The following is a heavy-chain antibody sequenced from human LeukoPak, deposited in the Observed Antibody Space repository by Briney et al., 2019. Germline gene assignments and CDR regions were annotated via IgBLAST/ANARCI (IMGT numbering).Heavy chain of an antibody. CDR2: INPGGSNR. CDR1: GITFSNYE. Sequence: GGSLRLSCAASGITFSNYEMNWVRRAPGKGLEWVSYINPGGSNRFYAGSVRGRFTISRDDAKKSVYLQMNSLRAEDTAVYYCAKDFAPAAMPRWDFDYWGQGTLVTVSP. J-gene: IGHJ4*02. V-gene: IGHV3-48*03. CDR3: AKDFAPAAMPRWDFDY. D-gene: IGHD2-2*01.